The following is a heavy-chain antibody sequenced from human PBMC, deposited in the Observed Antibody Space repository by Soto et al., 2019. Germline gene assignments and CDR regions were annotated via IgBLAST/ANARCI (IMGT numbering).Heavy chain of an antibody. D-gene: IGHD3-10*01. J-gene: IGHJ3*02. CDR3: ARRYGSCFDI. Sequence: SETLSLTCTVSGGSISSYYWSWIRQPPGKGLEWTGYIYYTGLSNSNPSLNSRVTMTVDTSKNQFSLKLSSVTAADTAVYYCARRYGSCFDIWGQGTMVTVSS. V-gene: IGHV4-59*08. CDR1: GGSISSYY. CDR2: IYYTGLS.